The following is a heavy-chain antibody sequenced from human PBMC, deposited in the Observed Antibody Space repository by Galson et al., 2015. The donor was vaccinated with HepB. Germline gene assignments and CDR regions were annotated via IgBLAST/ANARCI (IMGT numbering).Heavy chain of an antibody. CDR3: ARLRDSNARNDFDPAYVDS. CDR1: GYGFISHW. V-gene: IGHV5-10-1*01. Sequence: QSGAEVKKPGESLRISCRVSGYGFISHWITWVRQMPGTGLEWMGNINPDNYYTNYSPSLQGHVTISADKSIDTVYLQWNSLRASDTAIYYCARLRDSNARNDFDPAYVDSWGQGTLVTVSS. J-gene: IGHJ4*02. CDR2: INPDNYYT. D-gene: IGHD1-1*01.